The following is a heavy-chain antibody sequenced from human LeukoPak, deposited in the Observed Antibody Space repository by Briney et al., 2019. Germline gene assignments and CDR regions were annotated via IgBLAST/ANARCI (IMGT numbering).Heavy chain of an antibody. V-gene: IGHV1-24*01. CDR3: ATDIHVRGVITPPFDY. J-gene: IGHJ4*02. CDR1: GYTLIELS. Sequence: ASVKVSCKVSGYTLIELSMHWVRQAPGKGLEWMGGFDPEDGKTIYAQKFQGRVTMTEDTSTDTAYMELSSLRSEDTAVYYCATDIHVRGVITPPFDYWGQGTLVTVSS. CDR2: FDPEDGKT. D-gene: IGHD3-10*01.